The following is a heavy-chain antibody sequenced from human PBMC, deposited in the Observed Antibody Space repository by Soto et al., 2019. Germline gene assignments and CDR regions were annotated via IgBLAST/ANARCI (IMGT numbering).Heavy chain of an antibody. Sequence: TGGSLRLSCAASGFTFSSYGMHWVRQAPGKGLEWVAVIWYDGSNKYYADSVKGRFTISRDNSKNTLYLQMNSLRAEDTAVYYCARDFEGYCSSTSCYHYWGQGTLVTVSS. J-gene: IGHJ4*02. CDR2: IWYDGSNK. CDR3: ARDFEGYCSSTSCYHY. D-gene: IGHD2-2*01. CDR1: GFTFSSYG. V-gene: IGHV3-33*01.